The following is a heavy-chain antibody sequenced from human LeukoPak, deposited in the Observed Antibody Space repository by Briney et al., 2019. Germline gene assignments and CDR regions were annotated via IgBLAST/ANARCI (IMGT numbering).Heavy chain of an antibody. CDR3: ARQSYDSGSLYYTY. V-gene: IGHV4-38-2*01. J-gene: IGHJ4*02. CDR2: IHHSGNT. D-gene: IGHD3-10*01. Sequence: SETLSLTCAVSGYSISNTYYWGWIRQPPGKGLEWLGGIHHSGNTYYNPSLKGRVTISVDTSKKQFSLKLSSVTAADTAVYYCARQSYDSGSLYYTYWGQGNLVTVSS. CDR1: GYSISNTYY.